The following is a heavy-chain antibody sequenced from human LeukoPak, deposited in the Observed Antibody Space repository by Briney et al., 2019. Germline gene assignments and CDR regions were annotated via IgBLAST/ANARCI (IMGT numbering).Heavy chain of an antibody. CDR3: ACQPGIAARWSYYYGMDV. Sequence: PSETLSLTCTVSGGSISSSSYYWGWIRQPPGKGLEWIGSIYYSGSTYYNPSLKSRATISVDTSKNQFSLKLSSVTAADTAVYYCACQPGIAARWSYYYGMDVWGQGTTVTVSS. CDR1: GGSISSSSYY. J-gene: IGHJ6*02. V-gene: IGHV4-39*01. D-gene: IGHD6-6*01. CDR2: IYYSGST.